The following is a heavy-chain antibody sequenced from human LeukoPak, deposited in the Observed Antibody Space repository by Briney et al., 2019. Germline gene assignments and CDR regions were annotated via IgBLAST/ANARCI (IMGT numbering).Heavy chain of an antibody. CDR1: GYSFTSYW. V-gene: IGHV5-51*01. J-gene: IGHJ5*02. D-gene: IGHD3-10*01. Sequence: GESLKISCKGSGYSFTSYWIGWVRQMPGKGLEWMGTIYPGDSDTRYSPSFQGQVTISADKSISTAYLQWSSLKASDTAMYYCARHTRVHYYGSGSPENNWFDPWGQGSLVTVSS. CDR3: ARHTRVHYYGSGSPENNWFDP. CDR2: IYPGDSDT.